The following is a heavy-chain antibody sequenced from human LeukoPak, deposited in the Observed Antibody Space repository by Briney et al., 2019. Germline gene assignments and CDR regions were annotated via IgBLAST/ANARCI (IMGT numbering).Heavy chain of an antibody. CDR2: IYYSGNT. D-gene: IGHD2-15*01. CDR1: GGSISSSSYY. Sequence: SETLSLTCTVSGGSISSSSYYWGWIRQPPGTGLEWIGSIYYSGNTYYNPSLKSRVRISVDTSKNQFFLKLSSVTAADTAVYYCARGRCSGGSCHSISPFDYWGQGTLVSVSS. CDR3: ARGRCSGGSCHSISPFDY. J-gene: IGHJ4*02. V-gene: IGHV4-39*07.